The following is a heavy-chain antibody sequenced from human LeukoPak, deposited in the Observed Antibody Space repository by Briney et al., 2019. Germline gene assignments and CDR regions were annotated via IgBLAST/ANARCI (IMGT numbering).Heavy chain of an antibody. J-gene: IGHJ6*03. Sequence: GGSLRLSCAASGFTFSSYGMSWVRQAPGKGLEWVSAISSSSSYIYYADSVKGRFTISRDNAKNSLYLQMNSLRAEDTAVYYCAGEQLRYFYYYMDVWGKGTTVTVSS. D-gene: IGHD3-9*01. CDR1: GFTFSSYG. V-gene: IGHV3-21*01. CDR2: ISSSSSYI. CDR3: AGEQLRYFYYYMDV.